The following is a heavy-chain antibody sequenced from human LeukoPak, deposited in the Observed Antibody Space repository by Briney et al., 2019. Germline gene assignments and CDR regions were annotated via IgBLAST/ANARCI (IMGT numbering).Heavy chain of an antibody. D-gene: IGHD3-10*01. V-gene: IGHV4-39*01. CDR3: ARPADYYGSGFVVED. J-gene: IGHJ4*02. CDR2: IYYSGST. Sequence: SETLSLTCTVSGGSISSSSYYWGWIRQPPGKGLECIGSIYYSGSTYYNPSLKSRVTISVDTSKNQFSLKLSSVTAADTAVYYCARPADYYGSGFVVEDWGQGTLVTVSS. CDR1: GGSISSSSYY.